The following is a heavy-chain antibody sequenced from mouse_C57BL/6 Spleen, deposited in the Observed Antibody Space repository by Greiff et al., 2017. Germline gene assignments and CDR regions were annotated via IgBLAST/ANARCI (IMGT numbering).Heavy chain of an antibody. CDR2: ISSGGSYT. CDR3: ARQNWDLWYFDV. Sequence: EVKLVESGGDLVKPGGSLKLSCAASGFTFSSYGMSWVRQTPDKRLEWVATISSGGSYTYYPDSVKGRFTISRDNAKNTLYLQMSSLKSEDTAMYYCARQNWDLWYFDVWGTGTTVTVSS. V-gene: IGHV5-6*01. J-gene: IGHJ1*03. D-gene: IGHD4-1*01. CDR1: GFTFSSYG.